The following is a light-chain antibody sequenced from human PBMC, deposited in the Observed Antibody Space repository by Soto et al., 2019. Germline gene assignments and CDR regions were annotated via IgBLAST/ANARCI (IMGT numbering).Light chain of an antibody. CDR3: QHYQVGQPIA. Sequence: IVLTQSPDTLSFSPGERATLSCRASQSVGTRLAWYQHKTGQAPSLLMSGASSRATVIPDRFSGSGSETDFTLTISRLEPEDFALYYCQHYQVGQPIAFGRGTRLEIK. V-gene: IGKV3-20*01. CDR2: GAS. CDR1: QSVGTR. J-gene: IGKJ5*01.